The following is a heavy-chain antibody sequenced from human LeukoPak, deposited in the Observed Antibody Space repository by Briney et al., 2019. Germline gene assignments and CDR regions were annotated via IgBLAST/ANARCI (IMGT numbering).Heavy chain of an antibody. CDR3: VKGRSGTLYYFDY. Sequence: GGSLRLSCAASGFTFSSYWMSWVRQAPGKGLEWVANIKQDGSEKYYVDSVKGRFTISRDNAKNSLYLQMNSLRAEDTAVYYCVKGRSGTLYYFDYWGQGTLVTVSS. CDR1: GFTFSSYW. V-gene: IGHV3-7*03. J-gene: IGHJ4*02. CDR2: IKQDGSEK. D-gene: IGHD3-10*01.